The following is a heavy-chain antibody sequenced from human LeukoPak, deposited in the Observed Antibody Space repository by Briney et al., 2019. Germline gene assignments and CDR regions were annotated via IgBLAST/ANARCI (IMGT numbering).Heavy chain of an antibody. D-gene: IGHD3-10*01. V-gene: IGHV4-34*01. Sequence: SETLSLTCAVFGGPFSGYHWSWIRQSRGQELEWIGEINQSGSTNCNQSLKSRVTMSIDTSKNQFSLKLSSVTAADAAVYYCARDRDGVFEYWGQGTLVTVSS. CDR3: ARDRDGVFEY. CDR2: INQSGST. J-gene: IGHJ4*02. CDR1: GGPFSGYH.